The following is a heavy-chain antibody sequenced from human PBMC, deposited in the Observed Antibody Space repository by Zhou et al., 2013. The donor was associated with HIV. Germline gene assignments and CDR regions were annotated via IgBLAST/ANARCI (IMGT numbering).Heavy chain of an antibody. J-gene: IGHJ6*02. CDR2: MNPKSGNT. CDR1: AYTFINFD. V-gene: IGHV1-8*02. D-gene: IGHD3-10*01. Sequence: QVQLVQSGAEMRRPGASVKVSCKASAYTFINFDINWVRQATGQGLEWIGWMNPKSGNTGHARKFQGRVTMTRDNSLNTAYMELSNLTSDDAAVYFCTRRGVNNYSNFQFDVWGQGTTVIVSS. CDR3: TRRGVNNYSNFQFDV.